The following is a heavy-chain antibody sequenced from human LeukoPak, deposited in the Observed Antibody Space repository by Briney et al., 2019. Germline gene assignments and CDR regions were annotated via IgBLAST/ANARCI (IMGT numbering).Heavy chain of an antibody. V-gene: IGHV5-51*01. D-gene: IGHD1-26*01. CDR2: IYRGDSDT. J-gene: IGHJ4*02. CDR3: ARLGGSYKSIDY. CDR1: GYSFTSDL. Sequence: GEPLKISCKGSGYSFTSDLIGWGRQMPGKVLEWMGIIYRGDSDTRYSPSFQGKVTISADTSISTAYLQWSRLKASDTAMYYCARLGGSYKSIDYWGQGTLVTVSS.